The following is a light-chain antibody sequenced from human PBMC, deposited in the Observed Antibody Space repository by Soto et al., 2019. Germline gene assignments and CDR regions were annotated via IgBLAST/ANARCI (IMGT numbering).Light chain of an antibody. CDR1: QSISNS. J-gene: IGKJ1*01. CDR2: GAS. CDR3: QQYSNWPRT. Sequence: EIVMTQSPATLSVSPGERATLSCRASQSISNSLVWYQQKPGQAPRLLIYGASTRATGIPARFSGSGSGTEFTLTICSLHSEDFAVYYCQQYSNWPRTFGQGTKVDI. V-gene: IGKV3-15*01.